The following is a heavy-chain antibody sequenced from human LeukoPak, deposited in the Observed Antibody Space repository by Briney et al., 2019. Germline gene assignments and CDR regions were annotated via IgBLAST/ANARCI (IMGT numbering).Heavy chain of an antibody. Sequence: PSETLSLTCTVSGDSISNYYWSWIRQPPGKGLEWIGYVYASGTTSYNPSLKSRVSISVGTPKTQFSLNLRFVSAADTAAYYCARPYTTGWYGAFNIWDQGAMVTVSS. CDR3: ARPYTTGWYGAFNI. CDR1: GDSISNYY. CDR2: VYASGTT. D-gene: IGHD6-19*01. V-gene: IGHV4-4*09. J-gene: IGHJ3*02.